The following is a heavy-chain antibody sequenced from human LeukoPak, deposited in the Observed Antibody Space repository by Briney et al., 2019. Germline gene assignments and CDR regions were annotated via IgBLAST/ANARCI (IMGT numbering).Heavy chain of an antibody. Sequence: GWSLRLSCAASGFTFSSYTMSWVREAPGKGLEGVSSISSSINYIYHADSVKGRFTISRDDAQNSVFLQMNSLKDEDTAVYYCARSRTSSPYDKNLNFWGQGTLVIVSS. J-gene: IGHJ4*02. V-gene: IGHV3-21*01. CDR3: ARSRTSSPYDKNLNF. D-gene: IGHD1-14*01. CDR2: ISSSINYI. CDR1: GFTFSSYT.